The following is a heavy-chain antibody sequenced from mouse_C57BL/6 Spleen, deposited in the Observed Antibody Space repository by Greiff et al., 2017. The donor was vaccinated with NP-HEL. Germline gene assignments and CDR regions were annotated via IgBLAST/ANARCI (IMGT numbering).Heavy chain of an antibody. Sequence: VQLQQSGAELVKPGASVKMSCKASGYTFTSYWITWVKQRPGQGLEWIGDIYPGSGSTNYNEKFKSKATLTVDTSSSTAYMQLSSLTSEDSAVYYCARNWDYYAMDYWGQGTSVTVSS. J-gene: IGHJ4*01. CDR2: IYPGSGST. CDR1: GYTFTSYW. V-gene: IGHV1-55*01. D-gene: IGHD4-1*01. CDR3: ARNWDYYAMDY.